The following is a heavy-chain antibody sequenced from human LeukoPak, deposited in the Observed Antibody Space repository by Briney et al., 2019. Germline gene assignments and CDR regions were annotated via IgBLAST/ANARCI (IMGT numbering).Heavy chain of an antibody. D-gene: IGHD1-26*01. J-gene: IGHJ4*02. CDR2: INPNSGGT. Sequence: ASVKVSCKVSGYTLTELSMHWVRQAPGQGLEWMGWINPNSGGTNYAQKFQGRVTMTRDTSISTAYMELSRLRSDDTAVYYCARKWELPFDYWGQGTLVTVSS. CDR1: GYTLTELS. V-gene: IGHV1-2*02. CDR3: ARKWELPFDY.